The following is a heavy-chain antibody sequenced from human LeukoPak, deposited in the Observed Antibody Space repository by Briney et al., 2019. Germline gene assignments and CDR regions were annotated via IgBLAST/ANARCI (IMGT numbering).Heavy chain of an antibody. J-gene: IGHJ5*02. Sequence: SETLSLTCTVSGYSISSGYYWGWIRQPPGKGLEWIGSIYHSGSTYYNPSLKSRVTISVDTSKNQFSLKLSSVTAADTAVYYCARDQYSSSSGWLDPWGQGTLVTVSS. CDR3: ARDQYSSSSGWLDP. CDR2: IYHSGST. D-gene: IGHD6-6*01. CDR1: GYSISSGYY. V-gene: IGHV4-38-2*02.